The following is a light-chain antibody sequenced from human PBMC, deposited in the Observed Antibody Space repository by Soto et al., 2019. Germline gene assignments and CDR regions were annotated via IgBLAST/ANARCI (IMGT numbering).Light chain of an antibody. CDR3: AAWDGSLNGVL. J-gene: IGLJ2*01. CDR2: SNN. Sequence: QLVLTQPPSASGTPGQRVTISCSGSSPNIGSNAVNWYQQLPGTAPKLLIYSNNQRPSGVPDRFSGSKSGTSASLAISGLQSEDEADYYCAAWDGSLNGVLFGGGTKLTVL. CDR1: SPNIGSNA. V-gene: IGLV1-44*01.